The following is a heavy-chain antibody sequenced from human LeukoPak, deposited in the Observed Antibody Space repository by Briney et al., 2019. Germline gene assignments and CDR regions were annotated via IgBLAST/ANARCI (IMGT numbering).Heavy chain of an antibody. J-gene: IGHJ4*02. CDR2: ISSSSSTI. D-gene: IGHD5-18*01. CDR1: GFTFSSYS. V-gene: IGHV3-48*01. CDR3: ARDEIQLWPPGFDY. Sequence: GGSLRLSCAASGFTFSSYSMNWVRQAPGKGLEWVSYISSSSSTIYYADSVKGRFTISRDNAKNSLYLQMNSLRAEDTAVYYCARDEIQLWPPGFDYWGQGTLVTVSS.